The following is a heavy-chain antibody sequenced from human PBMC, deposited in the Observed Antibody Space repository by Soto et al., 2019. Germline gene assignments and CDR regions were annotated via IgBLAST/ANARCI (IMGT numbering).Heavy chain of an antibody. V-gene: IGHV3-30*18. D-gene: IGHD3-10*01. J-gene: IGHJ4*02. CDR2: ISNDGSSE. CDR1: GFTFNKYG. CDR3: ANQERRSYFAY. Sequence: QVHLVASGGSVVQPGRSLRLSCAASGFTFNKYGMHWVRQAPGKGLEWVAAISNDGSSEYYADSVLDRFTISRDNPKNTLYLQMNSLKSEDTAVYSCANQERRSYFAYWCQGTLVTVSS.